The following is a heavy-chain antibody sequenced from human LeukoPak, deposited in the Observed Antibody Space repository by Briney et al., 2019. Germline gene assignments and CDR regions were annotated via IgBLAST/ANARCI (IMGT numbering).Heavy chain of an antibody. CDR1: GYTFTSYG. CDR2: ISAYNGNT. J-gene: IGHJ5*02. D-gene: IGHD6-13*01. V-gene: IGHV1-18*01. CDR3: ARDGAAAGRGGWFDP. Sequence: GASVKVSCKASGYTFTSYGISWVRQAPGQGLEWMGWISAYNGNTSYAQKLQGRVTMTTDTSTSTVYMELSSLRSEDTAVYYCARDGAAAGRGGWFDPWGQGTLVTVSS.